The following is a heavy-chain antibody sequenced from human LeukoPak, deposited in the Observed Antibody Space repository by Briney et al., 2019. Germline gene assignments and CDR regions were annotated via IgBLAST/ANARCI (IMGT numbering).Heavy chain of an antibody. CDR1: GFTFSSYG. V-gene: IGHV3-23*01. CDR2: ISGDSGTT. CDR3: ATLLRWFDS. D-gene: IGHD2-21*01. Sequence: GGSLRLSCATSGFTFSSYGMSWVRQAPGKGLEWVSTISGDSGTTFYADSVKGRFTISRGNSENTLYLQLSSLRAEDTAIYYCATLLRWFDSWGQGTLVTVSS. J-gene: IGHJ5*01.